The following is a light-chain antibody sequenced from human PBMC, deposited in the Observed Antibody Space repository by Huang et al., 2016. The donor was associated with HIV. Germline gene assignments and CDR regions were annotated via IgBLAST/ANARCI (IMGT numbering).Light chain of an antibody. Sequence: DIVMTQSPDSLAVSLGERATINCKSSQSVLDSSNNKNSLAWYQKKSGQPPRLLIYWASTRESEVPDRSRGSGSGTYFVLTSDSLQSEDVAVYFCQQHHTTPITFGQGTRLDIK. CDR2: WAS. CDR3: QQHHTTPIT. J-gene: IGKJ5*01. V-gene: IGKV4-1*01. CDR1: QSVLDSSNNKNS.